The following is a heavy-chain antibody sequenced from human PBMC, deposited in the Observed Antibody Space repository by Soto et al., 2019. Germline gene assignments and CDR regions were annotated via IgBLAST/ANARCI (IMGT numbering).Heavy chain of an antibody. CDR3: GRVREDYDDYTIDY. CDR1: GFTFSDHY. Sequence: GGSLILSCAASGFTFSDHYMDWVLQAPGKGLEWVGRTRKKSNNYSTEYGASVKGRFTISRDDSNNSLYLQMNSLKTEDTAVYYGGRVREDYDDYTIDYWGQGTLVTVSS. CDR2: TRKKSNNYST. J-gene: IGHJ4*02. D-gene: IGHD4-17*01. V-gene: IGHV3-72*01.